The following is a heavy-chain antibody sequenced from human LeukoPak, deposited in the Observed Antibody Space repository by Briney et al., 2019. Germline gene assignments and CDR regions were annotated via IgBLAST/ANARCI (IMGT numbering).Heavy chain of an antibody. D-gene: IGHD1-26*01. CDR2: IYPGDSDT. Sequence: PGESLNISCKGSGYSFTSYWIGWVRQMPGKGLEWMGIIYPGDSDTRYSPSFQGQVTISADKSISTAYLQWSSLKASDTAMYYCARSRYSGSYSYYYYMDVWGKGTTVTDSS. CDR3: ARSRYSGSYSYYYYMDV. CDR1: GYSFTSYW. J-gene: IGHJ6*03. V-gene: IGHV5-51*01.